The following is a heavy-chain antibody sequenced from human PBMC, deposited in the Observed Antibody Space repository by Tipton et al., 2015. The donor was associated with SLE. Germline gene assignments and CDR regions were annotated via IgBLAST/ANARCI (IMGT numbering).Heavy chain of an antibody. CDR3: ARDGANTWPDDAFDI. Sequence: SLRLSCAASGFTFSSYAMHWVRQAPGKGLEWVSVIYSGGSTKHADSVKGRFIISRDDSKNTVYLEMNSLRVEDTAVYYCARDGANTWPDDAFDIWGQGTMVTVSS. V-gene: IGHV3-53*05. D-gene: IGHD2-2*02. J-gene: IGHJ3*02. CDR1: GFTFSSYA. CDR2: IYSGGST.